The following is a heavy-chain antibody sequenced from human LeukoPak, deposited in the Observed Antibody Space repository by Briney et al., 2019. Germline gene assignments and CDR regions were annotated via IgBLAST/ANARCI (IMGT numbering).Heavy chain of an antibody. J-gene: IGHJ5*02. CDR2: ISGSGSDT. CDR1: GFTFSFYA. V-gene: IGHV3-23*01. D-gene: IGHD6-13*01. CDR3: AKGQGFSSTWYADH. Sequence: GGSLRLSCAASGFTFSFYAMSWVRQAPGKGLEWVSTISGSGSDTSYADSVRGRFTISRDNPKNTLYLQMTDLRDEDTALYFCAKGQGFSSTWYADHWGQGTLVTVSS.